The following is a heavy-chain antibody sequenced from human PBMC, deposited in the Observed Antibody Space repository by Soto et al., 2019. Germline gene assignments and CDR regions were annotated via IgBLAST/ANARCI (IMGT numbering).Heavy chain of an antibody. V-gene: IGHV4-39*01. CDR3: ARFRWLLLFDY. Sequence: SETLSLTCTVSGGSISSSSYYWGWIRQPPGKGLEWIGGIYYSGSTYYNPSLKSRVTISVDTSKNQFSLKLSSVTAADTAVYYCARFRWLLLFDYWGQGTLVTVSS. D-gene: IGHD3-22*01. CDR1: GGSISSSSYY. J-gene: IGHJ4*02. CDR2: IYYSGST.